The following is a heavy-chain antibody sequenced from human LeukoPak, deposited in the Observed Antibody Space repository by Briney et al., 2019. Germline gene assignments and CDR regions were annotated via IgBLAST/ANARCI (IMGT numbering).Heavy chain of an antibody. V-gene: IGHV3-7*01. J-gene: IGHJ6*03. CDR2: IKQDGSEK. Sequence: GGSLRLSCAASGFTFSSYWMTWVRQAPGKGLEGVANIKQDGSEKYYVDSVKGRFTISRDNAKNSLYLQMNSLRAEDTAVYYCASYPTYYYYYMDVWGKGTTVTVSS. CDR3: ASYPTYYYYYMDV. CDR1: GFTFSSYW.